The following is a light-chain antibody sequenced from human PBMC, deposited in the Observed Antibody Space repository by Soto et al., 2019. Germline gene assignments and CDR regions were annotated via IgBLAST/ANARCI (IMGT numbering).Light chain of an antibody. CDR2: TAS. J-gene: IGKJ5*01. CDR1: QSISNY. CDR3: QQSDSTPIT. Sequence: DIQMTQSPSSLSASVGDRVTITCRASQSISNYLNWYQQKPGKAPKLLIYTASSLQSGVPSRFSGSGSGTDFTLTIGSLQPEDFATYYCQQSDSTPITFGQGTRLEIK. V-gene: IGKV1-39*01.